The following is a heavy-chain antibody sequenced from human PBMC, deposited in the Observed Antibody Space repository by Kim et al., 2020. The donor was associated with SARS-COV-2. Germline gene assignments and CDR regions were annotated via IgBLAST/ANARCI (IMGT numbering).Heavy chain of an antibody. V-gene: IGHV4-31*02. J-gene: IGHJ5*02. D-gene: IGHD4-17*01. CDR3: ARCAYAQPFDP. Sequence: FSTPSLKSRVYISVDTSKNPFSLKLSTGTAADTADYYCARCAYAQPFDPWGQGTLVTVSS.